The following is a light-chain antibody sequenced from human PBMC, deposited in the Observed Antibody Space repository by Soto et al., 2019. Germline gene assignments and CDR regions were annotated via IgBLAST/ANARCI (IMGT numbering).Light chain of an antibody. Sequence: EIVLTQSPGTLSLSPGERATLSCRASQSVSSGKLAWYQQKPGQAPRLLIFGASGRATGIPDRFSGSGSGTDFTLTISSLEPEDFAVYYCQQRSNWPRTFGQGTKVDIK. CDR3: QQRSNWPRT. J-gene: IGKJ1*01. CDR2: GAS. V-gene: IGKV3D-20*02. CDR1: QSVSSGK.